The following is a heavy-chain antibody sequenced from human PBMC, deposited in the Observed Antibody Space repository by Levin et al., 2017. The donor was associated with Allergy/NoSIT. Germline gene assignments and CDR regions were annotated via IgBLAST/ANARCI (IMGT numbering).Heavy chain of an antibody. CDR1: GFTFSSYA. D-gene: IGHD3-10*01. CDR3: AKATYGSGSSHFDY. CDR2: ISASGGST. Sequence: GGSLRLSCAASGFTFSSYAMNWVRQAPGKGLEWVSAISASGGSTNYADSVKGRFTISRDNSKNTLYLQMNRLTAEDTAVYYCAKATYGSGSSHFDYWGQGTLVTVSS. J-gene: IGHJ4*02. V-gene: IGHV3-23*01.